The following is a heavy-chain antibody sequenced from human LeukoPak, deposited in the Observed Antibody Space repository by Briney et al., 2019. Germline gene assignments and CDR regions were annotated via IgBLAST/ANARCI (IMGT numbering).Heavy chain of an antibody. CDR1: GYTFTNYG. CDR3: ARDAPAGPDY. V-gene: IGHV1-18*01. Sequence: ASVKVSCKASGYTFTNYGITWVRQAPGQGLEWMGWISPNNGNTNYAQKLQGRVTMTTDTSTSTAYMELRSLRSDDTAVYYCARDAPAGPDYWGQGTLVTVSS. J-gene: IGHJ4*02. CDR2: ISPNNGNT. D-gene: IGHD2-2*01.